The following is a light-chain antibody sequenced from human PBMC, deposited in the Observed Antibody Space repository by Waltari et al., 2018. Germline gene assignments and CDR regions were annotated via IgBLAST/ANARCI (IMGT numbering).Light chain of an antibody. Sequence: DIQVTQSPSSLSASVGDRVTITCRTSQSISTSLNLYQQKQGKPPKLLIFAASALQSGVSSRFSGSGSQTDFTLTIRNLQPEDFATYYCQQSYRAPQTFGGGTKVDMK. J-gene: IGKJ4*01. CDR2: AAS. CDR1: QSISTS. CDR3: QQSYRAPQT. V-gene: IGKV1-39*01.